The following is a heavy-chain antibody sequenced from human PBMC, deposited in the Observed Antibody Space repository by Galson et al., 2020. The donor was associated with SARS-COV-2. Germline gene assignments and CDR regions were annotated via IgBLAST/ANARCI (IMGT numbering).Heavy chain of an antibody. J-gene: IGHJ5*02. D-gene: IGHD2-15*01. Sequence: ASETLSLTCTVSGGSISDTAYYWGWIRQSPGKGLEWIGTIYYSGITYYNPSLMSRVTISIDTSKNQFSLKLNSVTAADTAVYYCARDGYCSGGSCQSNWFDPWGQGTLVTVSS. V-gene: IGHV4-39*07. CDR2: IYYSGIT. CDR1: GGSISDTAYY. CDR3: ARDGYCSGGSCQSNWFDP.